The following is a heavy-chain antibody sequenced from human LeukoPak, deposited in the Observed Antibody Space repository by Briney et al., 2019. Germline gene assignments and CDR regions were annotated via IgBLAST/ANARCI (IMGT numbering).Heavy chain of an antibody. CDR3: VKPRIIGLGWAQFDY. CDR2: IYSGGST. V-gene: IGHV3-53*01. J-gene: IGHJ4*02. CDR1: GFTVSSNY. D-gene: IGHD1-14*01. Sequence: PGGSLRLSCAASGFTVSSNYMSWVRQAPGKGLEWVSVIYSGGSTYYADSVEGRFTISRDNSKNTLYLQMNSLRAEDTAIYYCVKPRIIGLGWAQFDYWGQGSLVTVSS.